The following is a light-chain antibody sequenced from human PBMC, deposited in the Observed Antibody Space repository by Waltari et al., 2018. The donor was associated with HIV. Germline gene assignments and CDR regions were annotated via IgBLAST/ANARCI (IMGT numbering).Light chain of an antibody. V-gene: IGLV2-23*02. J-gene: IGLJ1*01. CDR2: DVT. Sequence: QSALTQPASVSGSRGQSVTIFCNGTSSDVWKYKLLSWYQQSPGKAPKVVIYDVTDRTSGVSSRFSASKSGNTSSLTISGLQPQDEGDYFCCSYAGSSTYIFGSGTLVTVL. CDR1: SSDVWKYKL. CDR3: CSYAGSSTYI.